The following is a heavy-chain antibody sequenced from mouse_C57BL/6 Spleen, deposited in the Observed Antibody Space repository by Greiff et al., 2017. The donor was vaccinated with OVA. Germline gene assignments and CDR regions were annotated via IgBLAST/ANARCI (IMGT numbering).Heavy chain of an antibody. D-gene: IGHD4-1*01. CDR1: GFTFSDYY. CDR3: ARLDWNWYFDV. J-gene: IGHJ1*03. Sequence: EVKLQESGGGLVQPGGSLKLSCAASGFTFSDYYMYWVRQTPEKRLEWVAYISNGGGSTYYPDTVKGRFTISIDNAKNTLYLQMSRLKSEDTAMYYCARLDWNWYFDVWGTGTTVTVSS. V-gene: IGHV5-12*01. CDR2: ISNGGGST.